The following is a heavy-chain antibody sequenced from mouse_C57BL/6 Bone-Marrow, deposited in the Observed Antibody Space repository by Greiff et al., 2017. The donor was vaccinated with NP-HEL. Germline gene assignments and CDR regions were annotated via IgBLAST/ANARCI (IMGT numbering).Heavy chain of an antibody. CDR2: IDPENGDT. V-gene: IGHV14-4*01. J-gene: IGHJ2*01. Sequence: VQLQQSGAELVRPGASVKLSCTASGFNIKDDYMHWVKQRPEQGLEWIGWIDPENGDTEYASKFQGKATITADTSSNTAYLQLSSLTSEDTAVYYCTTATGNYFGCWGQGTTLTVSS. CDR3: TTATGNYFGC. D-gene: IGHD1-1*01. CDR1: GFNIKDDY.